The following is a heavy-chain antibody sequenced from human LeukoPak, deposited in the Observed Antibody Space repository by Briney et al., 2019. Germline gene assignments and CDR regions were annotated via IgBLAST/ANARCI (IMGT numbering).Heavy chain of an antibody. CDR1: GYTFTGYY. V-gene: IGHV1-2*02. CDR3: ARVSRRGSSSWYENWFDP. J-gene: IGHJ5*02. CDR2: INPNSGGT. Sequence: ASGKVSCKASGYTFTGYYMHWVRQAPGQGLEWMGWINPNSGGTNYAQKFQGRVTMTRDTAISTAYMELSRLRSDDTAVYYRARVSRRGSSSWYENWFDPWGQGTLVTVSS. D-gene: IGHD6-13*01.